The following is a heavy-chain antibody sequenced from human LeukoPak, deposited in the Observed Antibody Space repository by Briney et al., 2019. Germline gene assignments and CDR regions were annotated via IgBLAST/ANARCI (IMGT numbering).Heavy chain of an antibody. J-gene: IGHJ6*03. V-gene: IGHV4-38-2*01. CDR3: AGQEGNYYYMDV. Sequence: SETLSLTCAVSGYSISSGYYWGWIRQPPGKGLEWMGSIYHSGSTYYNPSLKSRVTISVDTSKNQFSLQLSSVTAADTAVYYCAGQEGNYYYMDVWGKGTTVTVSS. D-gene: IGHD6-13*01. CDR1: GYSISSGYY. CDR2: IYHSGST.